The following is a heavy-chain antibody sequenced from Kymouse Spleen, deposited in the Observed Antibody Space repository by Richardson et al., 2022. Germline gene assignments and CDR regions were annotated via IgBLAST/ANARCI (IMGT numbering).Heavy chain of an antibody. J-gene: IGHJ6*02. CDR2: INSDGSST. D-gene: IGHD3-3*01. Sequence: EVQLVESGGGLVQPGGSLRLSCAASGFTFSSYWMHWVRQAPGKGLVWVSRINSDGSSTSYADSVKGRFTISRDNAKNTLYLQMNSLRAEDTAVYYCARDGDFWSGYRDYYGMDVWGQGTTVTVSS. CDR3: ARDGDFWSGYRDYYGMDV. CDR1: GFTFSSYW. V-gene: IGHV3-74*01.